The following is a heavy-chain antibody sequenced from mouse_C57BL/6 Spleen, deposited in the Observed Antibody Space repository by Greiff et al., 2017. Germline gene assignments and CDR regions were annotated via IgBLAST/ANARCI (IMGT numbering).Heavy chain of an antibody. D-gene: IGHD1-1*01. Sequence: EVKLVESGGGLVKPGGSLKLSCAASGFTFSSYAMSWVRQTPEKRLEWVATISDGGSYTYYPDNVKGRFTISRDNAKNNLYLQMSHLKSEDTAMYYCARDWAPNYYGSSYDAMDYWGQGTSVTVSS. V-gene: IGHV5-4*01. CDR3: ARDWAPNYYGSSYDAMDY. J-gene: IGHJ4*01. CDR2: ISDGGSYT. CDR1: GFTFSSYA.